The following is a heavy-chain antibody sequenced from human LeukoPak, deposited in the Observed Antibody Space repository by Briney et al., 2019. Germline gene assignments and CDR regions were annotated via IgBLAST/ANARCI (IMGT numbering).Heavy chain of an antibody. V-gene: IGHV3-21*01. J-gene: IGHJ3*02. CDR3: ARDSTDDYGDYVAFDI. CDR1: GFTFSSYS. CDR2: ISSSSSYI. D-gene: IGHD4-17*01. Sequence: GGSLRPSCAASGFTFSSYSMNWVRQAPGKGLEWVSSISSSSSYIYYAGSVKGRFTISRDNAKNSLYLQMNSLRAEDTAVYYCARDSTDDYGDYVAFDIWGQGTMVTVSS.